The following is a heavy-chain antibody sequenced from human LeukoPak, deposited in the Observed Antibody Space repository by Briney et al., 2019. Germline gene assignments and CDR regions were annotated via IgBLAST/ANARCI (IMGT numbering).Heavy chain of an antibody. V-gene: IGHV4-59*01. Sequence: PSETLSLTCTGSGGSISSYYWSWIRQPPGKGLEWIGYIYYSGSTNYNPSLKSRVTISVDTSKNQFSLKLSSVTAADTAVYYCARVGRDSSSSGSYYYMDVWGKGTTVTVSS. CDR2: IYYSGST. D-gene: IGHD6-6*01. CDR1: GGSISSYY. CDR3: ARVGRDSSSSGSYYYMDV. J-gene: IGHJ6*03.